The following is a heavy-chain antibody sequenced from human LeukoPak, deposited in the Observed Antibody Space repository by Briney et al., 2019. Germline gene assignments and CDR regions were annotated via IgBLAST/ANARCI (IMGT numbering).Heavy chain of an antibody. V-gene: IGHV3-20*04. J-gene: IGHJ4*02. CDR2: INWNGGST. D-gene: IGHD3-10*01. CDR1: GFTFDDYG. CDR3: ASQRFGELSDLDY. Sequence: GGSLRLSCAASGFTFDDYGMSWVRQAPGKGLEWVSGINWNGGSTGYADSVKGRFTISRDNAKNSLYLQMNTLRAEDTAVYYCASQRFGELSDLDYWGQGTLVTVSS.